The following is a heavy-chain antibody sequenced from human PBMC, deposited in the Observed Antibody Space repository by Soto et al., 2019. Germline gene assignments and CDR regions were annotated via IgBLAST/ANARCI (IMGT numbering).Heavy chain of an antibody. Sequence: GWSLSLSCASSVFTFDDYAMQWVRQAPGKGLEWVSGISWNSGSIGYADSVKGRFTISRDNAKNSLYLQMNSLRAEDTALYYCAKDQVATIFTTSATANYYYYGMDVWGQGTTVTVSS. CDR3: AKDQVATIFTTSATANYYYYGMDV. CDR1: VFTFDDYA. J-gene: IGHJ6*02. D-gene: IGHD5-12*01. CDR2: ISWNSGSI. V-gene: IGHV3-9*01.